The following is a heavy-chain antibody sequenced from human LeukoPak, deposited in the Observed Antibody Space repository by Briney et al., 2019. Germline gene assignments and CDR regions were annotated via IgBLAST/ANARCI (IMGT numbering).Heavy chain of an antibody. Sequence: SQTLSLTCTVSGGSISSGGYYWSWIRQHPGKGLEWIGYIYYSGSTYYNPSLKSRVTISVDTSKNQFSLKLSSVTAADTAVYYCARDRAVAGSYGMDVWGQGTTVTVSS. V-gene: IGHV4-30-4*08. J-gene: IGHJ6*02. D-gene: IGHD6-19*01. CDR1: GGSISSGGYY. CDR2: IYYSGST. CDR3: ARDRAVAGSYGMDV.